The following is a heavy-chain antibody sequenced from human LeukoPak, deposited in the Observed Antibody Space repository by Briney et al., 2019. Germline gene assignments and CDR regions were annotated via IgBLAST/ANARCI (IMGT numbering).Heavy chain of an antibody. V-gene: IGHV3-7*01. Sequence: GGSLRLSCVVSGLTFSNYWMIWVRQAPGKGLESVAIVNEDGSAKYYLDSVKGRFTISRDNAKNSLYLQMNSLRAEDTAVYYCARALMGKYSYGDTDDYWGQGTLVTVSS. CDR1: GLTFSNYW. CDR2: VNEDGSAK. CDR3: ARALMGKYSYGDTDDY. D-gene: IGHD5-18*01. J-gene: IGHJ4*02.